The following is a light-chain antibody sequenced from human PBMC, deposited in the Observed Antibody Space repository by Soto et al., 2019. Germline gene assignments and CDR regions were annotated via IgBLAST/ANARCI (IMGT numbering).Light chain of an antibody. J-gene: IGLJ1*01. Sequence: QSVLTQPPSVSGAPGQRVTISCSGTSSSIGAGYEVHWYHQLPGTAPKLVVSGNGNRPSGVPDRLSASKSGTSASLAITGLQAEDEGHYYCSSYTSSSTGVFGTGTKLTVL. V-gene: IGLV1-40*01. CDR3: SSYTSSSTGV. CDR2: GNG. CDR1: SSSIGAGYE.